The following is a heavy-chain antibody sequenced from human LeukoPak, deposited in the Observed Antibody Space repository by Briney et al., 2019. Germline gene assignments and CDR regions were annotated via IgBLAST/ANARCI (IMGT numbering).Heavy chain of an antibody. J-gene: IGHJ4*02. Sequence: GALRLSCAASGFTFSSYAMSWVRQAPGKGLEWVSAISGSGGSTYYADSVKGRFTISRDNSKNTLYLRMNSLRAEDTAVYYCARAPDETGTTDYWGQGTLVTVSS. CDR1: GFTFSSYA. CDR2: ISGSGGST. CDR3: ARAPDETGTTDY. V-gene: IGHV3-23*01. D-gene: IGHD1-1*01.